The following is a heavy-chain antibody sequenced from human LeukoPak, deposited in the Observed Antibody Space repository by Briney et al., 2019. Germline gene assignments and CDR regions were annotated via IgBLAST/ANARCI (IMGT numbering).Heavy chain of an antibody. D-gene: IGHD3-10*02. CDR3: AELGITMIGGV. Sequence: GGSLRLSCAASGFTFSNYAMTWVRQAPGKGLEWVANIKQDGSEKYYVDSVKGRFTISRDNAKNSLYLQMNSLRAEDTAVYYCAELGITMIGGVWGKGTAVTISS. CDR1: GFTFSNYA. V-gene: IGHV3-7*01. CDR2: IKQDGSEK. J-gene: IGHJ6*04.